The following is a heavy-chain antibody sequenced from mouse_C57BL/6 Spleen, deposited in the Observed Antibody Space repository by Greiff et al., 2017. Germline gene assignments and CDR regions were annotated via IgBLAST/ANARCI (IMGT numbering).Heavy chain of an antibody. CDR1: GYTFTSYG. V-gene: IGHV1-81*01. CDR3: ARYDGSSPNFDY. D-gene: IGHD1-1*01. J-gene: IGHJ2*01. CDR2: IYPRSGNT. Sequence: QVHVKQSGAELARPGASVKLSCKASGYTFTSYGISWVKQRTGQGLEWIGEIYPRSGNTYYNEKFKGKATLTADKSSSTAYMELRSLTSEDSAVYFCARYDGSSPNFDYWGQGTTLTVSS.